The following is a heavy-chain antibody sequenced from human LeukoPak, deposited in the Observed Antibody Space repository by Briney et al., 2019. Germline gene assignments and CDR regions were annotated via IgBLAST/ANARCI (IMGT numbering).Heavy chain of an antibody. D-gene: IGHD3-9*01. CDR2: IYTSGST. Sequence: SETLSLTCTVSGGSISSGSYYWSWIRQPAGRGLEWLGRIYTSGSTNYNPSLKSRVTISVDTSKNQFSLKLSSVTAADTAVYYCARAYYDILTGYVDAFDIWGQGTMVTVSS. V-gene: IGHV4-61*02. CDR1: GGSISSGSYY. J-gene: IGHJ3*02. CDR3: ARAYYDILTGYVDAFDI.